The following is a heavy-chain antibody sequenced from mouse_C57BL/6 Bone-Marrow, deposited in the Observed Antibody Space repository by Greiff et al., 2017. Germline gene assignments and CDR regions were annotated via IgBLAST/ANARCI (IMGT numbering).Heavy chain of an antibody. CDR1: GYTFTSYS. J-gene: IGHJ3*01. Sequence: QVQLKQSGAELAIPGASVKMSCKASGYTFTSYSMHWVKQRPGQGLEWIGYINPSSGYTKYNQKFKDKATLTADKSSSTAYMQLSSLTSEDSAVYCCARKEQIGAWFAYWGQGTLVTVSA. CDR2: INPSSGYT. V-gene: IGHV1-4*01. CDR3: ARKEQIGAWFAY. D-gene: IGHD3-1*01.